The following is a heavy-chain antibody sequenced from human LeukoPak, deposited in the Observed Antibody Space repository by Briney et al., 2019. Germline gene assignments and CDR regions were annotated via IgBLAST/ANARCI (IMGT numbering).Heavy chain of an antibody. CDR2: IKRDGSSP. V-gene: IGHV3-74*01. D-gene: IGHD1-14*01. Sequence: GGSLRLSCAASGFTFSSYWMHWIRHAPGKGLVWVSRIKRDGSSPAYADSVKGRFTISGDNAKNTLYLQMNSLRAEDTAVYYCAALDNGRDYWGQGTLVTVSS. J-gene: IGHJ4*02. CDR3: AALDNGRDY. CDR1: GFTFSSYW.